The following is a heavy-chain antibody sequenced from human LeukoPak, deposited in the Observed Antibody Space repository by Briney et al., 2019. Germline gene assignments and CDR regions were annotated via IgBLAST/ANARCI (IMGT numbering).Heavy chain of an antibody. Sequence: PGGSLRLSCAASGFTFSSYWMSWVRQAPGKGLEWVANIKQGGSEKYYVDSVKGRFTISRDNAKNSLYLQMNSLRAEDTAVYYCARGDCSGGTCYGFDYWGQGTLVTVSS. J-gene: IGHJ4*02. CDR1: GFTFSSYW. V-gene: IGHV3-7*01. D-gene: IGHD2-15*01. CDR2: IKQGGSEK. CDR3: ARGDCSGGTCYGFDY.